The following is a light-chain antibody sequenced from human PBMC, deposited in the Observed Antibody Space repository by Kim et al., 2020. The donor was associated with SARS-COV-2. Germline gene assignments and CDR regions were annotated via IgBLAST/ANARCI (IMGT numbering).Light chain of an antibody. CDR3: QTWDTGVRV. Sequence: QLVLTQSPSASASLCAAVKLTCTLSSGHSSYAIAWHQQQPENGPRYLMKVNSDGSHNKGDGIPDRFSGSRSGAERYLTISSLQSEDEADYYCQTWDTGVRVFGGGTQLPVL. CDR1: SGHSSYA. CDR2: VNSDGSH. J-gene: IGLJ3*02. V-gene: IGLV4-69*01.